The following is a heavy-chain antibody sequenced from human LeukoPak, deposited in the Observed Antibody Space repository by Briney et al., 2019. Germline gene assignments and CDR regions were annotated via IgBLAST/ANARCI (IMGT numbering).Heavy chain of an antibody. CDR1: GYTFTSYY. CDR2: INPSGGST. V-gene: IGHV1-46*01. J-gene: IGHJ4*02. CDR3: ARAYSGSYFDY. Sequence: ASVKVSCKASGYTFTSYYMHWVRQAPGQGLEWMGIINPSGGSTSYAQKFQGRVTMTRDTSISTAYMELSSLRSEDTAVYYCARAYSGSYFDYWGQGTLVTVSS. D-gene: IGHD1-26*01.